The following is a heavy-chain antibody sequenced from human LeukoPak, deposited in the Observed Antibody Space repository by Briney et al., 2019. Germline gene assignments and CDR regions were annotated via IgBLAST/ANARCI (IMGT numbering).Heavy chain of an antibody. Sequence: GGSLRLSCAASGFTFSDYWMHWVRQAPGKGLVWVSRIASDGSSTSYADSVKGRFTISRDNSKNTLYLQVNSLRAEDTAVYYCAKGGKWDVTPFDYWGQGTLVTVSS. V-gene: IGHV3-74*01. J-gene: IGHJ4*02. CDR1: GFTFSDYW. D-gene: IGHD1-26*01. CDR3: AKGGKWDVTPFDY. CDR2: IASDGSST.